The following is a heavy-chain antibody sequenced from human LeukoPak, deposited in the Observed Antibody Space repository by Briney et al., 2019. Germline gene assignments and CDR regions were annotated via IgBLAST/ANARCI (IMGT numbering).Heavy chain of an antibody. Sequence: GGSLRLSCAASGFTFSSYAVSWVRQVPGKGLEWVSAISGSGGSTYYADSVKGRFTISRDNSKNTLYLQMNSLRAEDTAVYYCAKDLFRIAARPGDGWFDPWGQGTLVTVSS. J-gene: IGHJ5*02. CDR3: AKDLFRIAARPGDGWFDP. CDR2: ISGSGGST. V-gene: IGHV3-23*01. D-gene: IGHD6-6*01. CDR1: GFTFSSYA.